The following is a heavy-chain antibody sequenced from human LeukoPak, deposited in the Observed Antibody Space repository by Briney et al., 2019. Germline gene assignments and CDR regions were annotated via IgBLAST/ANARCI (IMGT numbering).Heavy chain of an antibody. V-gene: IGHV3-43*01. Sequence: PGGSLRLSCAASGFIFNDYAMHWVRQAPGKGLEWVSLISWDGGSTYYADSVKGRFTISRDNSKNSLYLQMNSLRTEDTALYYCAKDRGLAEVDYWGQGTLVTVSS. D-gene: IGHD6-19*01. CDR1: GFIFNDYA. CDR2: ISWDGGST. J-gene: IGHJ4*02. CDR3: AKDRGLAEVDY.